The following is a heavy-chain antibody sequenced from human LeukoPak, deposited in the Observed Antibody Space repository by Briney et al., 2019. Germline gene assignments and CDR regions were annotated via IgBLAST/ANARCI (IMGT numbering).Heavy chain of an antibody. V-gene: IGHV3-7*01. CDR3: ARDSTGITIFGVVIIYYYYGMDV. CDR1: GFTFSSYW. J-gene: IGHJ6*02. Sequence: PGGSLRLSCAASGFTFSSYWMSWVRQAPGKGLEWVANIKQDGSEKYYVDSVKGRFTISRDNAKNSLYLQMNSLRAEDTAVYYCARDSTGITIFGVVIIYYYYGMDVWGQGTTVTVSS. CDR2: IKQDGSEK. D-gene: IGHD3-3*01.